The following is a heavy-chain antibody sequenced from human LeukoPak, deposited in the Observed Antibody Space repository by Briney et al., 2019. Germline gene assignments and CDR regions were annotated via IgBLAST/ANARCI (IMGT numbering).Heavy chain of an antibody. J-gene: IGHJ5*02. CDR1: GYTFTSYY. Sequence: GASVKVSCKASGYTFTSYYMHWVRQAPGQGLEWMGIINPSGGSTSYAQKFQGRVTMTRDMSTSTVYMELSSLRSEDTAVYYCARGHLQAPVYSTSWYRASNWFDPWGQGTLVTVSS. CDR3: ARGHLQAPVYSTSWYRASNWFDP. CDR2: INPSGGST. V-gene: IGHV1-46*01. D-gene: IGHD6-13*01.